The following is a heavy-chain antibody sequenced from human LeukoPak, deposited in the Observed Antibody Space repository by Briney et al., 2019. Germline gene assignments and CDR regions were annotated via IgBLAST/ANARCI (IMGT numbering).Heavy chain of an antibody. D-gene: IGHD2-8*01. J-gene: IGHJ5*02. CDR1: GGSFSGYY. V-gene: IGHV4-34*01. Sequence: PSETLSLTCAVYGGSFSGYYWSWIRQPPGKGLEWIGEINHSGSTNYNPSLKSRVTISVDTSKNQFSLKLSSVTAADTAVYYCARTGRYCTNGVCYNNWFDPWGQGTLVTVSS. CDR2: INHSGST. CDR3: ARTGRYCTNGVCYNNWFDP.